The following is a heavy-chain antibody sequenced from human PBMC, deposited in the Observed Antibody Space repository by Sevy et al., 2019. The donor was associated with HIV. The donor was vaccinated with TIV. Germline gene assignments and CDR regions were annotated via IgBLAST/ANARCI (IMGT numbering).Heavy chain of an antibody. V-gene: IGHV4-4*07. J-gene: IGHJ3*02. CDR3: ARDHGSGRDNAFDI. CDR1: GGSISSYY. CDR2: IYTSGST. D-gene: IGHD1-26*01. Sequence: SETLSLTCSVSGGSISSYYWSWIRQPAGKGLEWIGRIYTSGSTNYNPPLNSRVTMSVDTSKNQFSLKLSSVTAADTAVYYCARDHGSGRDNAFDIWGQGTMVTVSS.